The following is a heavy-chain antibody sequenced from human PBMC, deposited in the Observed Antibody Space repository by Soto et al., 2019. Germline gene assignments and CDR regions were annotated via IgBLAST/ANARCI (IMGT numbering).Heavy chain of an antibody. Sequence: QVQLQQWGAGLLKPSETLSLTCAVYGGSFSGYYWSWIRQPPGKGLEWIGEINDSGSTNYNPSLKSRVTISVDTSKNQFSLKLSSVTAADTAVYYCARCYYGSGSYCHWGQGTLVTVSS. J-gene: IGHJ4*02. D-gene: IGHD3-10*01. CDR2: INDSGST. V-gene: IGHV4-34*01. CDR3: ARCYYGSGSYCH. CDR1: GGSFSGYY.